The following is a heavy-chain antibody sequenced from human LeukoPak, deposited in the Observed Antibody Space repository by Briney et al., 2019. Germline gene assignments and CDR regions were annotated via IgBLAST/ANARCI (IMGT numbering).Heavy chain of an antibody. D-gene: IGHD2-21*02. J-gene: IGHJ4*02. CDR2: ISYDGSNK. CDR1: GFTFSNYA. CDR3: ARDRLAYCGGDCYPGDY. Sequence: PGGSLRLSCAASGFTFSNYAMHWVRQAPGKGLEWVAVISYDGSNKYYADSEKGRFTISRDNSKNTLYLQMNSLRAEDTAVYYCARDRLAYCGGDCYPGDYWGQGTLVTVSS. V-gene: IGHV3-30*01.